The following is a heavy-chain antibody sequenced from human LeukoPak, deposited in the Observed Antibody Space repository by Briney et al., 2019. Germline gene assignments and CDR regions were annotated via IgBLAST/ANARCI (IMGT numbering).Heavy chain of an antibody. D-gene: IGHD3-10*01. J-gene: IGHJ4*02. V-gene: IGHV1-3*01. Sequence: GAPVKVSCKASGYTFTSYAMHWVRQAPGQRLEWMGWINAGNGNTKYSQKFQGRVTITRDTSASTAYMELSSLRSEDTAVYYCARSNRYYYGSGSYYHDYWGQGTLVTVSS. CDR2: INAGNGNT. CDR1: GYTFTSYA. CDR3: ARSNRYYYGSGSYYHDY.